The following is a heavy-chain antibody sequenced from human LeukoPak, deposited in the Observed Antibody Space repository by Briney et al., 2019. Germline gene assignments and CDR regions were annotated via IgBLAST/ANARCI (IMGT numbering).Heavy chain of an antibody. J-gene: IGHJ4*02. V-gene: IGHV3-48*04. CDR1: GFTFNTYW. Sequence: PGGSLRLSCTASGFTFNTYWMIWVRQAPGKGLEWVSYISSSSSTIYYADSVKGRFTVSRDNAKNSLYLQMNSLRAEDTAVYYCARGPRMVRGVIFDYWGQGTLVTVSS. CDR3: ARGPRMVRGVIFDY. D-gene: IGHD3-10*01. CDR2: ISSSSSTI.